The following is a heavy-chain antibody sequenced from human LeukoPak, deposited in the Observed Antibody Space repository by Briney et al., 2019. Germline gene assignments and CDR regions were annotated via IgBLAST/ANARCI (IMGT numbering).Heavy chain of an antibody. CDR1: GFTFDDYA. CDR3: AKDGLWFGELLHLTRFDY. V-gene: IGHV3-9*01. D-gene: IGHD3-10*01. CDR2: ISWNSGSI. J-gene: IGHJ4*02. Sequence: PGRSLRLSCAASGFTFDDYAMHWVRQAPGKGLEWVSGISWNSGSIGYADSVKGRFTISRDNAKNSLYLQMNSLRAEDTALYYCAKDGLWFGELLHLTRFDYWGQGTLDTVSS.